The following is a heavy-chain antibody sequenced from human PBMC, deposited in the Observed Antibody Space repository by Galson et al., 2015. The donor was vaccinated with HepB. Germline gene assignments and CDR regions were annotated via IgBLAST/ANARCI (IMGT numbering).Heavy chain of an antibody. CDR1: GGSISSRNHY. CDR2: LYYSGTT. D-gene: IGHD2-2*01. CDR3: ARHQTRRRDCVSTSCWWGGGIDY. Sequence: SETLSLTCTVSGGSISSRNHYWGWIRQPPGKRLEWLGSLYYSGTTYHNPDLKSRVTTSVDTSKNQFSLKLNSVTAADTAVYYCARHQTRRRDCVSTSCWWGGGIDYWGQGTLVTVSS. V-gene: IGHV4-39*01. J-gene: IGHJ4*02.